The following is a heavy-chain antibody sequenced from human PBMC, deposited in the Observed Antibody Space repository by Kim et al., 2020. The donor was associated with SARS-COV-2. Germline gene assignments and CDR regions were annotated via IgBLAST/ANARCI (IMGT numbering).Heavy chain of an antibody. D-gene: IGHD3-3*02. V-gene: IGHV3-33*06. J-gene: IGHJ6*02. CDR1: GFTFSSYA. CDR3: AKNKGRRNPGHFDYYYYGMDV. CDR2: IWYDGSNK. Sequence: GGSPRLSCAASGFTFSSYAMHWVRQAPGKGLEWVAVIWYDGSNKYYADSVKGRFTISRDNSKNTLYLQMNSLRAEDTAVYYCAKNKGRRNPGHFDYYYYGMDVWGQGTTVTVSS.